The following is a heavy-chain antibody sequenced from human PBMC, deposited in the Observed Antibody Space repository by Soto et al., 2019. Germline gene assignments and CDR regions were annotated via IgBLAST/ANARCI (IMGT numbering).Heavy chain of an antibody. CDR2: ISSFSSTI. J-gene: IGHJ3*02. CDR3: ARDFDSIAHDAFDI. D-gene: IGHD3-22*01. CDR1: GFSLISYS. V-gene: IGHV3-48*01. Sequence: EVQLVESGGGLVQPGGSLRLSCAASGFSLISYSINWVRQAPGKGLEWVSYISSFSSTIYYADSVKGRFTISRDDAKSSLYLQMNSLRAEDTAVYYCARDFDSIAHDAFDIWGQGTMVTVSS.